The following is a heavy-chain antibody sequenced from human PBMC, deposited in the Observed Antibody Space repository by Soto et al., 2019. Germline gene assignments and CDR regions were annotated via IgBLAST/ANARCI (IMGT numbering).Heavy chain of an antibody. CDR3: ARADELGPTTSFDF. J-gene: IGHJ4*02. CDR1: GISFSSSR. Sequence: GGSLRLSCVASGISFSSSRMNWVRQAPGKGLEWLSSISDRSSYIYYADSVKGRFTISRDNSKNSLYLQMNSLRGEDTAVYYCARADELGPTTSFDFWGQGALVTVSS. D-gene: IGHD1-26*01. CDR2: ISDRSSYI. V-gene: IGHV3-21*01.